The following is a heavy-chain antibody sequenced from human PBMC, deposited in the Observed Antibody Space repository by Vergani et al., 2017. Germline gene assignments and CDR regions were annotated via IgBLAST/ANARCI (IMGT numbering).Heavy chain of an antibody. V-gene: IGHV1-69*13. CDR2: IIPIFGTA. J-gene: IGHJ6*02. Sequence: QVQLVQSGAEVKKPGSSVKVSCKASGGTFSSYAISWVRQAPGQGLEWMGRIIPIFGTANYAQKFQGRVTITADESTSTAYMELSSLRSEDTAVYYCARDWLGSGGYYRASGWYAYYYGMDVWGQGTTVTVSS. D-gene: IGHD3-10*01. CDR1: GGTFSSYA. CDR3: ARDWLGSGGYYRASGWYAYYYGMDV.